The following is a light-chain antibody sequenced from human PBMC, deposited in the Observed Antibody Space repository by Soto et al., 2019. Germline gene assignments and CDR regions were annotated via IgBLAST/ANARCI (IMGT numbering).Light chain of an antibody. Sequence: QSVLTQPPSTSGTPGQSVTISCSGSTSNIGSNTVNWYQHLTGTAPKLLIHSDNQRPSGVPDRFSGSKSGASASLAISGLQSEDEADYYCSTWDHSLNSWVFGGGTKLTVL. CDR1: TSNIGSNT. V-gene: IGLV1-44*01. CDR3: STWDHSLNSWV. J-gene: IGLJ3*02. CDR2: SDN.